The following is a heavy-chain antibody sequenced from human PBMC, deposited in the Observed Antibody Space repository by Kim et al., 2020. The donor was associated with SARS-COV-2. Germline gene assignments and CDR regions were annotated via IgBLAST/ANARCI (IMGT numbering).Heavy chain of an antibody. CDR3: ARMLHNYAFDY. CDR2: IKYDGSEK. Sequence: GGSLRLSCAASGFSFSSYWRSWVRQAPGKGLEWVANIKYDGSEKYYVDSVKGRFSISSDNAKSSLYLQMNSLRVEDTAVYYCARMLHNYAFDYWGQGTRV. J-gene: IGHJ4*02. D-gene: IGHD4-4*01. V-gene: IGHV3-7*03. CDR1: GFSFSSYW.